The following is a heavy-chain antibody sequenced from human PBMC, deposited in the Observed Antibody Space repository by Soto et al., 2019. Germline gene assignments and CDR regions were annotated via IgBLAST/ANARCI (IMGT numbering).Heavy chain of an antibody. CDR1: GFTFSSYW. CDR2: IKQDGSEK. Sequence: HPGGSLRLSCAASGFTFSSYWMSWVRQAPGKGLEWVANIKQDGSEKYYVDSVKGRFTISRDNAKNSLYLQMNSLRAEDTAVYYCARGLRYSPDYYYMDVWGKGTTVTVSS. J-gene: IGHJ6*03. CDR3: ARGLRYSPDYYYMDV. V-gene: IGHV3-7*04. D-gene: IGHD3-9*01.